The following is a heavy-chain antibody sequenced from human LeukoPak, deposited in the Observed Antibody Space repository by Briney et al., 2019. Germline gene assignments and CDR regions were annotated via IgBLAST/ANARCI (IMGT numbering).Heavy chain of an antibody. J-gene: IGHJ6*03. D-gene: IGHD2-15*01. CDR1: GFAFSSFA. CDR2: LTGSGST. Sequence: GGSLRLSCVASGFAFSSFAMSWVRQAPGKGLECVSGLTGSGSTYHANSAKDRFTISRENSKNTLSLQMNSLRAEDTAVYYCAKMKGWRLYDYCMDVWGKGTTVTVSS. V-gene: IGHV3-23*01. CDR3: AKMKGWRLYDYCMDV.